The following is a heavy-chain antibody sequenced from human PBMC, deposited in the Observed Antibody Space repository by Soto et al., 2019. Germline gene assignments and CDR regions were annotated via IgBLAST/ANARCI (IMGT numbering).Heavy chain of an antibody. CDR3: ARSVVPAAIENSPVFDP. V-gene: IGHV1-3*01. D-gene: IGHD2-2*02. J-gene: IGHJ5*02. CDR1: GYTFTSYA. Sequence: ASVKVSCKASGYTFTSYAMHWVRQAPGQRLEWMGWINAGNGNTKYSQKFQGRVTITRDTSASTAYMELSSLRSEDTAVYYCARSVVPAAIENSPVFDPWGQGTLVTVSS. CDR2: INAGNGNT.